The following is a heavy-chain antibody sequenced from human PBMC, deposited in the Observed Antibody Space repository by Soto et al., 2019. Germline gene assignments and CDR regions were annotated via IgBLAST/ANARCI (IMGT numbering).Heavy chain of an antibody. CDR1: GFTLSNYG. J-gene: IGHJ4*02. D-gene: IGHD4-17*01. Sequence: EGHLLESGGGLVQPGGSLRLSCAASGFTLSNYGMNWVRQAPGKGLEWVSGIFGGDAPTYTDSVKGRFTISRDNSKNTLFLQMNSLIVEDTAIYHCAGGITVSGWSIWGQGTLVAVSS. CDR3: AGGITVSGWSI. V-gene: IGHV3-23*01. CDR2: IFGGDAP.